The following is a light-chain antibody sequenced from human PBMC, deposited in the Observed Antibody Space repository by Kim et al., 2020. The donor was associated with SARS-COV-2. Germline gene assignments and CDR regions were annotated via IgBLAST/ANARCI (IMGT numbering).Light chain of an antibody. CDR1: CSDVGCYSN. CDR2: DVT. CDR3: SSYTSTNTLV. V-gene: IGLV2-14*04. Sequence: GEAITLSWTGSCSDVGCYSNVSGHQQYPGKAPKSMIYDVTKRPSGVSNRFSGSKSGNTASLTISGLQAEDEADYYCSSYTSTNTLVFGGGTQLTVL. J-gene: IGLJ2*01.